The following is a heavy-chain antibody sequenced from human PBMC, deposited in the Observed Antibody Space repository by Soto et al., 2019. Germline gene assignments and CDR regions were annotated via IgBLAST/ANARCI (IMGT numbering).Heavy chain of an antibody. J-gene: IGHJ6*02. Sequence: QVQLVQSGAEVKKPGASVKVSCKASGYTFTSYGISWVRQAPGQGLEWMGWISAYNGNTNYAQKFQGRVTMTTDTSTSAAYMELRTLRSADTALYSCARRGTFFTTALCSFYGIDLWGQGTTVTVSS. CDR3: ARRGTFFTTALCSFYGIDL. D-gene: IGHD2-8*01. CDR1: GYTFTSYG. V-gene: IGHV1-18*01. CDR2: ISAYNGNT.